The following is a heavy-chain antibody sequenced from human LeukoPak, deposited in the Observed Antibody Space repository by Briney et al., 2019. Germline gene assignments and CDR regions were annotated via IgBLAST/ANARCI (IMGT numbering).Heavy chain of an antibody. D-gene: IGHD3-22*01. Sequence: GGSLRLSCEASGFTFNSYSMNWVRQAPGKGLEWLSYISRTSDNIYYADSVKGRFTIPRDNAKNSVYLQMNSLRAEDTAVYYCARSSGYPYLDYWGQGTLVTVSS. CDR3: ARSSGYPYLDY. CDR2: ISRTSDNI. J-gene: IGHJ4*02. CDR1: GFTFNSYS. V-gene: IGHV3-48*01.